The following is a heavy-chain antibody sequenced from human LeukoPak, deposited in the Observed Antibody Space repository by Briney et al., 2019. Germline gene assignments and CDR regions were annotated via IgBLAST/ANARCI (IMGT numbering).Heavy chain of an antibody. CDR2: IIPIFGTA. CDR3: ATDYGDYVRYFDY. V-gene: IGHV1-69*13. CDR1: GGTFSSYA. Sequence: ASVKVSCKASGGTFSSYAISWVRQAPGQGLERMGGIIPIFGTANYAQKFQGRVTITADESTSTAYMELSSLRSEDTAVYYCATDYGDYVRYFDYWGQGTLVTVSS. J-gene: IGHJ4*02. D-gene: IGHD4-17*01.